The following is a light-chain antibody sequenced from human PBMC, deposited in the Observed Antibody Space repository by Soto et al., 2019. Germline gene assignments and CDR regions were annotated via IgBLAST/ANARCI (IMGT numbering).Light chain of an antibody. CDR3: HQYDSWT. CDR1: QSVSSN. J-gene: IGKJ5*01. CDR2: GAS. Sequence: EIVMTQSPATLSLSPGERATLSCRASQSVSSNLAWYQQKPGQAPRLLIYGASSRATGIPDRFSGSGSGTDFTLTISRLEPEDFAVYYCHQYDSWTFGQGTRLEIK. V-gene: IGKV3-20*01.